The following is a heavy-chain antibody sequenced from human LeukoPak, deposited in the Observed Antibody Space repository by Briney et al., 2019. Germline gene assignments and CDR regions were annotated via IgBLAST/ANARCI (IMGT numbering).Heavy chain of an antibody. Sequence: GASVKVTCKASGYTFTSYGISWVRQAPGQGLEWMGWISAYNGNTNYAQKLQGRVTMTTDTSTNTAYMELRSLRSDDTAVYYCALWYCSGGSCFSGQDAFDIWGQGTMVTVSS. J-gene: IGHJ3*02. V-gene: IGHV1-18*04. CDR2: ISAYNGNT. CDR3: ALWYCSGGSCFSGQDAFDI. CDR1: GYTFTSYG. D-gene: IGHD2-15*01.